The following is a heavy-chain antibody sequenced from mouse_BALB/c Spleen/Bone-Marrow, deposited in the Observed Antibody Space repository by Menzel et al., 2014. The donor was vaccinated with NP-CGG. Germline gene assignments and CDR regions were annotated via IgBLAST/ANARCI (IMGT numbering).Heavy chain of an antibody. V-gene: IGHV5-12-2*01. D-gene: IGHD2-1*01. CDR3: ARQIYFPYFDY. CDR1: GFTFSSYT. J-gene: IGHJ2*01. Sequence: DVQLVESGGGLVQPGGSLKLSCAASGFTFSSYTMSWVRQSPEKRLEWVAYISNGGGSTYYPDTVKGRFTISRDNAKNTLYLQMSSLKSEDTAMYYCARQIYFPYFDYWAKAPLSQSPQ. CDR2: ISNGGGST.